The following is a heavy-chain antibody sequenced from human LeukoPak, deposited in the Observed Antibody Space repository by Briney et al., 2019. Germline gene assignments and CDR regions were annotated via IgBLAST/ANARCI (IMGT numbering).Heavy chain of an antibody. CDR1: GGSFSGYY. V-gene: IGHV4-34*01. CDR3: ARHLSGWYKGIPYYYYYYYMDV. D-gene: IGHD6-19*01. J-gene: IGHJ6*03. CDR2: INHSGST. Sequence: SSETLSLTCAVYGGSFSGYYWSWIRQPPGKGLEWIGEINHSGSTNYNPSLMSRVTISVGTSKNQFSLKLSSVTAADTAVYYCARHLSGWYKGIPYYYYYYYMDVWGKGTTVTISS.